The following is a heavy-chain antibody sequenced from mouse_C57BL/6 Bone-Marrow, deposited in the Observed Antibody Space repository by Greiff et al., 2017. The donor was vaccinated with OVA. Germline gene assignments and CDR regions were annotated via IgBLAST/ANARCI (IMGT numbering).Heavy chain of an antibody. V-gene: IGHV1-62-2*01. Sequence: VKLMESGAELVKPGASVKLSCKASGYTFTEYTIHWVKQRSGQGLEWIGWFYPGSGSIKYNEKFKDKATLTADKSSSTVYMELSRLTSEDSAVYFCARHEDYYGSSFHWYFDVWGTGTTVTVSS. CDR2: FYPGSGSI. CDR3: ARHEDYYGSSFHWYFDV. D-gene: IGHD1-1*01. J-gene: IGHJ1*03. CDR1: GYTFTEYT.